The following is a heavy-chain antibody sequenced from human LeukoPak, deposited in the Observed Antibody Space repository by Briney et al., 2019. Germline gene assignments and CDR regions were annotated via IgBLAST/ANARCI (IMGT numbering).Heavy chain of an antibody. CDR1: GGSFSGYY. J-gene: IGHJ4*02. D-gene: IGHD6-13*01. CDR2: IYYSGST. CDR3: AREEQQLGFFDY. Sequence: SETLSLTCAVYGGSFSGYYWSWIRQPPGKGLEWIGYIYYSGSTNYNPSLKSRVTISVDTSKNQFSLKLSSVTAADTAVYYCAREEQQLGFFDYWGQGTLVTVSS. V-gene: IGHV4-59*01.